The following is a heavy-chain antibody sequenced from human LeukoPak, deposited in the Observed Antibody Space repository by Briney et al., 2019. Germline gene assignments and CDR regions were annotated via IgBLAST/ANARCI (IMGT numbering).Heavy chain of an antibody. V-gene: IGHV3-11*06. CDR1: GFIFSDYY. J-gene: IGHJ4*02. Sequence: GGSLRLSCSASGFIFSDYYMSWIRQAPGKGLEWVSYISTTSTYTNYADSVKGRFTISRDNAKNSLYLQMNSLRAEDTAVYYCARVHYYDTTASPDYWGQGTLVTVSS. D-gene: IGHD3-22*01. CDR2: ISTTSTYT. CDR3: ARVHYYDTTASPDY.